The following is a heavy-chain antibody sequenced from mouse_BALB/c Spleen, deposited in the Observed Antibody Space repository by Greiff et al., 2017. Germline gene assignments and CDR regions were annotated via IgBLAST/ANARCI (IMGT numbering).Heavy chain of an antibody. V-gene: IGHV5-17*02. CDR3: ARYRTVAMDY. J-gene: IGHJ4*01. D-gene: IGHD2-14*01. CDR2: ISSGSSTI. Sequence: EVKLMESGGGLVQPGGSRKLSCAASGFTFSSFGMHWVRQAPEKGLEWVAYISSGSSTIYYADTVKGRFTISRDNPKNTLFLQMTSLRSEDTAMYYCARYRTVAMDYWGQGTSVTVSS. CDR1: GFTFSSFG.